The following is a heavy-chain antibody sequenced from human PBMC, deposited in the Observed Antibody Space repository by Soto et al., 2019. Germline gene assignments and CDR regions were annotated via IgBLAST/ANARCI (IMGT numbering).Heavy chain of an antibody. Sequence: PGESLKISCKGSGYSFTSYWISWVRQMPGKGLEWMGRIDPSDSYTNYSPSFQGHVTISADKSISTAYLQWSSLKASDTAMYYCARLEAAATYYYYGMDVWGQGATVTVSS. V-gene: IGHV5-10-1*01. CDR2: IDPSDSYT. CDR3: ARLEAAATYYYYGMDV. J-gene: IGHJ6*02. D-gene: IGHD6-13*01. CDR1: GYSFTSYW.